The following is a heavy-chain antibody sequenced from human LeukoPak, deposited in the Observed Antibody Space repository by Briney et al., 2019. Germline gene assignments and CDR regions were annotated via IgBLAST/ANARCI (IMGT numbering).Heavy chain of an antibody. CDR2: TSGSGGST. D-gene: IGHD6-13*01. J-gene: IGHJ4*02. CDR1: GFTFSSYA. Sequence: GGSLRLSCAASGFTFSSYAMRWVRQAPGKGLEWVSATSGSGGSTYYADSVKGRFTISRDNSKNTLYLQMNSLRAEDTAVYYCAKVELGLKQQLVPPPFDYWGQGTLVTVSS. CDR3: AKVELGLKQQLVPPPFDY. V-gene: IGHV3-23*01.